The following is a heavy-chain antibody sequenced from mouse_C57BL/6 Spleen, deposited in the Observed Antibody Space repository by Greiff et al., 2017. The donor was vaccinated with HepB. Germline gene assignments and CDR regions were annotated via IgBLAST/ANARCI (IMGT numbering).Heavy chain of an antibody. Sequence: EVQLQQSGPELVKPGASVKISCKASGYTFTDYYMNWVKQSHGKSLEWIGDINPNNGGTSYNQKFKGKATLTVDKSSSTAYMELRSLTSEDSAVYYCARERTTVVDYWGQGTTLTVSS. J-gene: IGHJ2*01. CDR3: ARERTTVVDY. CDR1: GYTFTDYY. D-gene: IGHD1-1*01. V-gene: IGHV1-26*01. CDR2: INPNNGGT.